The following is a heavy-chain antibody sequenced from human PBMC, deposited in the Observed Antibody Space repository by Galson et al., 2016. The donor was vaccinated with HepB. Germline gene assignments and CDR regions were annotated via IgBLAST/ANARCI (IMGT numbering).Heavy chain of an antibody. CDR2: INPTDGRA. J-gene: IGHJ4*01. V-gene: IGHV1-46*01. D-gene: IGHD2/OR15-2a*01. CDR3: ARDGFHYMGFDY. Sequence: SVKVSCKASAYTFTNFYMHWVRQAPGQGPEWMGTINPTDGRATSAQKFQGRVTMTSDTSATTFYMELSSLRSDDTAVYYCARDGFHYMGFDYWGHGTLVTVSS. CDR1: AYTFTNFY.